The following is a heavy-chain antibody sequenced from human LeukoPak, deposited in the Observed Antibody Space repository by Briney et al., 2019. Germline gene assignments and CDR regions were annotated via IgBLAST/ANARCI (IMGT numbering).Heavy chain of an antibody. D-gene: IGHD4-23*01. V-gene: IGHV3-48*01. CDR2: ISSDSTTI. Sequence: PGGSLRLSCAASGFSVSSNCMNWVRQAPGKGLEWVSYISSDSTTIYYTDSVRGRFTISRDNAKNSLYLQMKSLRAEDTAVYYCARILRWAPVDYWGQGTLVTVSS. J-gene: IGHJ4*02. CDR1: GFSVSSNC. CDR3: ARILRWAPVDY.